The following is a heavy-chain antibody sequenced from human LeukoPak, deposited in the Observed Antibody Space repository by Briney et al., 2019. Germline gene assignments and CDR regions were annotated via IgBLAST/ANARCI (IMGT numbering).Heavy chain of an antibody. CDR2: IRYDGSNK. J-gene: IGHJ4*02. D-gene: IGHD2-15*01. V-gene: IGHV3-30*02. Sequence: GGSLRLSCAASGFIFSSYGMHWVRQAPGKGLEWVAFIRYDGSNKYYADSVKGRFTISRDNSKNTLYLQMNSLRAEDTAVYYCAKDRSGYCSGGSCYAVDYWGQGTLVTVSS. CDR3: AKDRSGYCSGGSCYAVDY. CDR1: GFIFSSYG.